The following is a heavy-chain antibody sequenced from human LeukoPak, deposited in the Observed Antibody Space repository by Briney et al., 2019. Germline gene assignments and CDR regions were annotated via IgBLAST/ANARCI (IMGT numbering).Heavy chain of an antibody. CDR1: GGSISSYY. CDR2: IYTSGST. Sequence: SETLSLTCTVSGGSISSYYWSWIRQPPGKGLEWIGYIYTSGSTNYNPSLKSRVTISVDTSKNQFSLKPSSVTAADTAVYYCARTMITFGGVTTAFDYWGQGTLVTVSS. CDR3: ARTMITFGGVTTAFDY. J-gene: IGHJ4*02. D-gene: IGHD3-16*01. V-gene: IGHV4-4*09.